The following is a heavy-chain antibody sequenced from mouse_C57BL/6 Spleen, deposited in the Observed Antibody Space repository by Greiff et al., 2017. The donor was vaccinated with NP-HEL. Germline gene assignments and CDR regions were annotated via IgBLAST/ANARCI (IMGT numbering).Heavy chain of an antibody. V-gene: IGHV1-62-2*01. J-gene: IGHJ3*01. Sequence: QVQLQQSGAELVKPGASVKLSCKASGYTFTEYTIHWVKQRSGQGLEWIGWFYPGSGSIKYNEKFKDKATLTADKSSSTVYMELSRLTSEDSAVYFWARHEERGDYDDDWFAYWGQGTLVTVSA. CDR2: FYPGSGSI. CDR3: ARHEERGDYDDDWFAY. CDR1: GYTFTEYT. D-gene: IGHD2-4*01.